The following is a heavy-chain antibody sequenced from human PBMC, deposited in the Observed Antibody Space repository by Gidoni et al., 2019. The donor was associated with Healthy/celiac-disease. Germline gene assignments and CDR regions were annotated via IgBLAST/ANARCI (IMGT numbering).Heavy chain of an antibody. CDR2: ISGSGGST. CDR1: GFTFSSYA. V-gene: IGHV3-23*01. J-gene: IGHJ3*02. CDR3: AKNPSFLCTPLGAFDI. D-gene: IGHD2-8*01. Sequence: EVQLLESGGGLVQPGGSLRLSCAASGFTFSSYAMSWVRQAPGKGLEWVSAISGSGGSTYYADSVKGRFTISRDNSKNTLYLQMNSLRAEDTAVYYCAKNPSFLCTPLGAFDIWGQGTMVTVSS.